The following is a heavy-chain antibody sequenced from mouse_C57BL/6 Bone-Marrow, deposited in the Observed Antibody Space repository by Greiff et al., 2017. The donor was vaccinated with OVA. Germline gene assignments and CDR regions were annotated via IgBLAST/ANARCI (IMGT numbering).Heavy chain of an antibody. Sequence: VQRVESGAELVRPGASVTLSCKASGYTFTDYEMHWVKQTPVHGLEWIGAIDPETGGTAYNQKFKGKAILTADKSSSTAYMELRSLTAEDSAVYYCTRMDGYYIYWYFDVWGTGTTVTVSS. V-gene: IGHV1-15*01. CDR1: GYTFTDYE. CDR3: TRMDGYYIYWYFDV. CDR2: IDPETGGT. D-gene: IGHD2-3*01. J-gene: IGHJ1*03.